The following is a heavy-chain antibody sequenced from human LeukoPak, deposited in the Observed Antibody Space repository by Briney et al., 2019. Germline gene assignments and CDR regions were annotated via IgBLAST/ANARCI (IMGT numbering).Heavy chain of an antibody. V-gene: IGHV4-30-2*01. D-gene: IGHD2/OR15-2a*01. Sequence: PSETLSLTCAVSGGSISSGGYSWSWIRQPPGKGLEWIGYIYLSGSTYYNPSLKSRVTISVDRSKNQFSLKLSSVTAADTAVYYCARKSLWSKSAFDIWGQGTMVTVSS. CDR3: ARKSLWSKSAFDI. CDR2: IYLSGST. J-gene: IGHJ3*02. CDR1: GGSISSGGYS.